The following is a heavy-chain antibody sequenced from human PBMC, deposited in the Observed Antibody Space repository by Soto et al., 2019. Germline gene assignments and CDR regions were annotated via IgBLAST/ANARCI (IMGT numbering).Heavy chain of an antibody. CDR2: IIPIFGTA. CDR3: ARAIAAARVNWFDP. Sequence: GASVKVSCKASGGTFSSYAISWVRQAPGQGLEWMGGIIPIFGTANYAQKFQGRVTITADESTSTAYMELSSLRSEDTAVYYCARAIAAARVNWFDPWGQGTLVTVSS. CDR1: GGTFSSYA. D-gene: IGHD6-13*01. J-gene: IGHJ5*02. V-gene: IGHV1-69*13.